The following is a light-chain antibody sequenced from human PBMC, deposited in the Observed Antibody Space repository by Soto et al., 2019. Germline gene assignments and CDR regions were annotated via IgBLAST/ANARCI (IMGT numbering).Light chain of an antibody. J-gene: IGKJ1*01. V-gene: IGKV1-39*01. CDR1: QGISTY. CDR2: AAS. CDR3: QQNYSATWT. Sequence: DIQMTQSPSSLSASVGGGLTITCRASQGISTYLNWYQQKPGKAPKLLIYAASTLQSGVPSRFSGSGSETDFTLTISSLQPEDFAAYSCQQNYSATWTFGQGTKVDI.